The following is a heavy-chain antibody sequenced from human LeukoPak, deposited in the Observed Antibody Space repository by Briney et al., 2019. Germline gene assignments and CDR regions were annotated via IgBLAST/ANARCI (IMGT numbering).Heavy chain of an antibody. CDR3: ARVTKGDYYDSSGYFFDY. J-gene: IGHJ4*02. D-gene: IGHD3-22*01. V-gene: IGHV4-59*01. CDR2: IYYSGST. CDR1: GGSISSYY. Sequence: PSETLSLTCTVSGGSISSYYWSWIRQPPGKGLEWIGYIYYSGSTNYNPSLKSRVTISVDTSKNQFSLKLSSVTAADTAVYYCARVTKGDYYDSSGYFFDYWGQGTLVTVSS.